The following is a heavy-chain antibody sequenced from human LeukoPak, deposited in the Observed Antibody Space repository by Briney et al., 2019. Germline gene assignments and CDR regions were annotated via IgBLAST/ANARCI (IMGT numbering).Heavy chain of an antibody. V-gene: IGHV1-8*03. CDR3: AKDRGTMVRGVSAYFDY. J-gene: IGHJ4*02. CDR2: MNPNSGNT. CDR1: GYTFTSYD. Sequence: ASAKVSCKASGYTFTSYDINWVRQATGQGLEWMGWMNPNSGNTGYAQKFQGRVTITRNTSISTAYMELSSLRSEDTAVYYCAKDRGTMVRGVSAYFDYWGQGTLVTVSS. D-gene: IGHD3-10*01.